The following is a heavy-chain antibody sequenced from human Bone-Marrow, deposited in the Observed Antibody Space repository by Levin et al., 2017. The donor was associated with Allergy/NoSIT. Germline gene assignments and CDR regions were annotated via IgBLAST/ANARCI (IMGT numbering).Heavy chain of an antibody. Sequence: SQTLSLTCAVYGGSFRGYYWSWIRQPPGKGLEWIGEINHSGSTNYNPSLKSRVTISVDTSKNQFSLKLSSVTAADTAVYYCARDSSQLTDAFDIWGQGTMVTVSS. CDR3: ARDSSQLTDAFDI. D-gene: IGHD6-13*01. CDR1: GGSFRGYY. CDR2: INHSGST. V-gene: IGHV4-34*01. J-gene: IGHJ3*02.